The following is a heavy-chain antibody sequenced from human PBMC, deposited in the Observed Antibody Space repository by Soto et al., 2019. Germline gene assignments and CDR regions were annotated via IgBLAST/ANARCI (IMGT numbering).Heavy chain of an antibody. V-gene: IGHV3-33*01. D-gene: IGHD2-21*02. J-gene: IGHJ3*02. CDR1: GFTFSSYG. CDR3: ARDSKSDIVVVTPLLGDDAFDI. CDR2: IWYDGSNK. Sequence: GGSLRLSCAASGFTFSSYGMHWVRQAPGKGLEWVAVIWYDGSNKYYADSVKGRFTISRDNSKNTLYLQMNSLRAEDTAVYYCARDSKSDIVVVTPLLGDDAFDIWGQGTMVTVSS.